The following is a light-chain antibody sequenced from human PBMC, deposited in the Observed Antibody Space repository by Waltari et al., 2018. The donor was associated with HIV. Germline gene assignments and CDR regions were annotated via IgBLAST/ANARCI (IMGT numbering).Light chain of an antibody. Sequence: QSALTQHPPVSWLPGQSATPPSPGSSGALDGSGFVTWYQQHPGEAPKVVIFDVTKRPSGVPDRFSGSRSGNTASLTISGLQAEDEADYFCCSFVGSYSYVFVTGTKVTVL. J-gene: IGLJ1*01. CDR1: SGALDGSGF. CDR3: CSFVGSYSYV. V-gene: IGLV2-11*01. CDR2: DVT.